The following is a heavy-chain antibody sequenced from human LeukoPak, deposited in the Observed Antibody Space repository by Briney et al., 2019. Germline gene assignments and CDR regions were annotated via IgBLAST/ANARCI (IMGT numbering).Heavy chain of an antibody. CDR2: IIPIFGTA. J-gene: IGHJ6*02. CDR1: GGTFISYA. D-gene: IGHD2-2*01. CDR3: ATIPAGVYYYGMDV. V-gene: IGHV1-69*13. Sequence: SVKVSCKASGGTFISYAISWVRQAPGQGLEWMGGIIPIFGTANYAQKFQGRVTITADESTSTAYMELSSLRSEDTAVYYCATIPAGVYYYGMDVWGQGTTVTVSS.